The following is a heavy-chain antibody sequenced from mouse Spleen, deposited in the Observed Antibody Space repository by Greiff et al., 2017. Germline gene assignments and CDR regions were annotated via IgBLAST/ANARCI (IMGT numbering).Heavy chain of an antibody. CDR1: GFTFSSYA. D-gene: IGHD1-1*01. CDR3: ARDRIYYYGSSHFYAMDY. V-gene: IGHV5-4*01. Sequence: EVQRVESGGGLVKPGGSLKLSCAASGFTFSSYAMSWVRQTPEKRLEWVATISDGGSYTYYPDNVKGRFTISRDNAKNNLYLQMSHLKSEDTAMYYCARDRIYYYGSSHFYAMDYWGQGTSVTVSS. CDR2: ISDGGSYT. J-gene: IGHJ4*01.